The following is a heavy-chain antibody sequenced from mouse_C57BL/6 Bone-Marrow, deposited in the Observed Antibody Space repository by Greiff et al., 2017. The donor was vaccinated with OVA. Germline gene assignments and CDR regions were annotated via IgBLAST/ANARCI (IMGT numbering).Heavy chain of an antibody. V-gene: IGHV14-4*01. Sequence: VQLKQSGAELVRPGASVKLSCTASGFNIKDDYMHWVKQRPEQGLEWIGWIDPENGDTEYASKFQGKATITADTSSNTAYLQLSSLTSEDTAVYYCTTGYSNYSYYFDYWGQGTTLTVSS. D-gene: IGHD2-5*01. CDR3: TTGYSNYSYYFDY. J-gene: IGHJ2*01. CDR2: IDPENGDT. CDR1: GFNIKDDY.